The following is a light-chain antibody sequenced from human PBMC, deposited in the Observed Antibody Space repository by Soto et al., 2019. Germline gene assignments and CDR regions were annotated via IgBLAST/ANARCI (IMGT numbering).Light chain of an antibody. J-gene: IGKJ1*01. CDR1: QSIISN. Sequence: EIVMTQSPATLSVSPGERATLSCRASQSIISNLAWYQQKLGQAPRLLIYRASTRTTGIPARFSGSGSRTEFTVTISSLQSQDFALYCCHQYENWPDTFAQGTKVYIK. CDR3: HQYENWPDT. CDR2: RAS. V-gene: IGKV3-15*01.